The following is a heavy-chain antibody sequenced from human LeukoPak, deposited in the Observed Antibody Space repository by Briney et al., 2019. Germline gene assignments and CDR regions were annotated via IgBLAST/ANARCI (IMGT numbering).Heavy chain of an antibody. V-gene: IGHV4-4*07. D-gene: IGHD2-15*01. J-gene: IGHJ6*03. CDR2: IHTSGST. Sequence: PSETLSLTCTVSGGSISSNYWSWIRQPAGKELEWIGRIHTSGSTNYNPSLKSRVTISVDTSKNQFSLKLSSVTAADTAVYYCARHGCGSCYSDLYYYYYYMDVWGKGTTVTISS. CDR3: ARHGCGSCYSDLYYYYYYMDV. CDR1: GGSISSNY.